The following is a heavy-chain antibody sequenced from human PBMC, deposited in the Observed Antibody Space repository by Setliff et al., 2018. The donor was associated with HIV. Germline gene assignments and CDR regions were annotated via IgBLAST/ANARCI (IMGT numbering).Heavy chain of an antibody. D-gene: IGHD2-15*01. V-gene: IGHV4-59*01. CDR2: IYYSGST. CDR1: GGSISSNY. CDR3: ARFPLLHKNAFDI. J-gene: IGHJ3*02. Sequence: SETLSLTCTVSGGSISSNYWSWMRQPPGKGLEWIVHIYYSGSTNYNPSLKSRVTISVDTSRNQFSLNLSSVTAADTAVYYCARFPLLHKNAFDIWGQGTMVTVSS.